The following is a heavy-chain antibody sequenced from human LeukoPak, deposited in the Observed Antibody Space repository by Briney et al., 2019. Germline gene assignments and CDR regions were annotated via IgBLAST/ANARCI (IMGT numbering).Heavy chain of an antibody. Sequence: PGGSLRLSCAASGFTFSGYYMSWIRQAPGKGLEWLSYITSSSSYTNYADPVKGRFTISRATAKNSLFLQMTSLRAEDTAVYYCARGGAAAALDLWGQGPLVSVSS. CDR3: ARGGAAAALDL. CDR1: GFTFSGYY. CDR2: ITSSSSYT. J-gene: IGHJ4*02. D-gene: IGHD6-25*01. V-gene: IGHV3-11*05.